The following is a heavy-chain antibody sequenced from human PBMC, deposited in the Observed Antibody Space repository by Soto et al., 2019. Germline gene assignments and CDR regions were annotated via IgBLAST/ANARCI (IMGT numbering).Heavy chain of an antibody. D-gene: IGHD4-17*01. CDR1: GGSISISSYY. CDR3: VNTGYYYYGMDV. J-gene: IGHJ6*02. Sequence: SETLSLTCTVSGGSISISSYYWCWIRQPPGKGLEWIGSIYYSGSTYYNPSLKSRVTISVDTSKNQFSLKLSSVTAADTAVYYCVNTGYYYYGMDVWGQGTTVTVSS. V-gene: IGHV4-39*01. CDR2: IYYSGST.